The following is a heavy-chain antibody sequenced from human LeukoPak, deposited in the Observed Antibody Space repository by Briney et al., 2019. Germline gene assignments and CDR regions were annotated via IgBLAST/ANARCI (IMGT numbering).Heavy chain of an antibody. V-gene: IGHV4-59*08. CDR1: GGSISSYY. Sequence: SETLSLTCTVSGGSISSYYWSWIRRPPGKGLEWIGYIYYSGSTNYNPALKSRVTISVDTSKNQFSLKLSSVTAADTAVYYCARHRSGWLQSSFDYWGQGTLATVSS. D-gene: IGHD5-24*01. CDR2: IYYSGST. J-gene: IGHJ4*02. CDR3: ARHRSGWLQSSFDY.